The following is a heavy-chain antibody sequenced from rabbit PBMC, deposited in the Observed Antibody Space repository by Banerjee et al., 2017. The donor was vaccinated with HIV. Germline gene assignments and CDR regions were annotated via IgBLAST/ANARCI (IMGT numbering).Heavy chain of an antibody. CDR3: ARGYVGSGWGGFFNL. CDR1: GFSFSSSYY. J-gene: IGHJ4*01. Sequence: QSLEESGGDLVKPGASLTLTCTASGFSFSSSYYICWVRQAPGKGLEWIACIYTASSGGTYYASWAKGRFTISKASSTTVTLQMTSLTAADTATYFCARGYVGSGWGGFFNLWGQGTLVTVS. CDR2: IYTASSGGT. V-gene: IGHV1S40*01. D-gene: IGHD4-1*01.